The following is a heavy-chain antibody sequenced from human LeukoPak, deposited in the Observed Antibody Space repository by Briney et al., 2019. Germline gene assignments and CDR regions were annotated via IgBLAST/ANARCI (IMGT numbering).Heavy chain of an antibody. D-gene: IGHD3-9*01. CDR3: ARQYSDILTGYHRGELYWYFDL. J-gene: IGHJ2*01. CDR2: IYYSGRT. CDR1: GGSISTSTHY. V-gene: IGHV4-39*01. Sequence: SETLSLTCGVSGGSISTSTHYWGWIRQPPGKGLEWIGSIYYSGRTYYNPSLKSRVTISVDTSKNQFSLKPSSVTAADTAVYYCARQYSDILTGYHRGELYWYFDLWGRDTLVTVSS.